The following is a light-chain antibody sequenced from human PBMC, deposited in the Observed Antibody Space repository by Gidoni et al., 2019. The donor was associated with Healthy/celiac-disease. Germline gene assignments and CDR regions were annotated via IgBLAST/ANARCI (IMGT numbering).Light chain of an antibody. V-gene: IGLV2-14*01. CDR3: SSYTSSSTGV. CDR2: EVS. Sequence: QSALTQPASVSGSPGQSITISCTGTSSDVGGYNYVPWYQQHPGKPPKLRIYEVSNRPSGVSNRFSGSKSGNTASLTISGLQAEDEADYYCSSYTSSSTGVFGGGTKLTVL. J-gene: IGLJ3*02. CDR1: SSDVGGYNY.